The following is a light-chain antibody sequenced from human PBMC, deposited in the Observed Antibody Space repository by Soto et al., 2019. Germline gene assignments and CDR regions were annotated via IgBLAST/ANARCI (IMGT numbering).Light chain of an antibody. J-gene: IGKJ1*01. V-gene: IGKV1-5*03. CDR2: KAS. Sequence: DIQMTQSPSTLSASVGDRVTITCRASQSIDNWLAWYQQKPGKAPKILIYKASNLETGVPSRFSGSGSGAEFTLTISSPQPDDFATYYCQHLKTFGQGTKVEIK. CDR1: QSIDNW. CDR3: QHLKT.